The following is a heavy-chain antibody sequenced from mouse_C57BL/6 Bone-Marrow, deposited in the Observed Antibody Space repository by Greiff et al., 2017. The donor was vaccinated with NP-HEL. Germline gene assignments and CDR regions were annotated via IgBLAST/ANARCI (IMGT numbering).Heavy chain of an antibody. CDR3: ARCYYGNYEDYYAMDY. J-gene: IGHJ4*01. Sequence: QVQLQQSGAELVRPGTSVKVSCMASGYAFTNYLIEWVKQRPGQGLEWIGVINPGSGGTNYNEKFKGKATLTADKSSSTAYMQLSSLTSEDSAVYFCARCYYGNYEDYYAMDYWGQGTSVTVSS. V-gene: IGHV1-54*01. D-gene: IGHD2-1*01. CDR1: GYAFTNYL. CDR2: INPGSGGT.